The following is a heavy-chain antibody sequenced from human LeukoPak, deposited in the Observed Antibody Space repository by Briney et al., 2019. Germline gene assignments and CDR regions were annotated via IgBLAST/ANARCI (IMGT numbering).Heavy chain of an antibody. Sequence: ASVKVSCKASGYTFTNFAMNWVRQAPGQGLEWMGWINTNSGNPTYARDFTGRFVFSLDTSVRTAYLQIDSLRPEDTAVYYCARVGGGGYCSDGTCYPTYWGQGTLVTVSS. D-gene: IGHD2-15*01. J-gene: IGHJ4*02. V-gene: IGHV7-4-1*01. CDR3: ARVGGGGYCSDGTCYPTY. CDR1: GYTFTNFA. CDR2: INTNSGNP.